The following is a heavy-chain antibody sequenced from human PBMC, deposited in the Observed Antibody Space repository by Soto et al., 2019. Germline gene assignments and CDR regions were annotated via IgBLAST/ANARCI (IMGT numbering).Heavy chain of an antibody. V-gene: IGHV3-33*05. CDR1: GFTFRSYV. J-gene: IGHJ4*02. CDR3: ARRGTTGGLDV. Sequence: QVQLVESGGGVVQPGTSLRLSCVGSGFTFRSYVIHWVRQAPGKGLEWVALTSYDGSNNFYGDSVKGRFTISRDNSRNKGELQKARLRLEDTALYYCARRGTTGGLDVWGQGTLVSVSS. CDR2: TSYDGSNN. D-gene: IGHD3-16*01.